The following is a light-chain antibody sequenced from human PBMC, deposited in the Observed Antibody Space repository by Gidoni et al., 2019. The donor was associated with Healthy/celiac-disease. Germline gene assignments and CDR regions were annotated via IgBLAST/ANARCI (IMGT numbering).Light chain of an antibody. CDR2: GAS. CDR3: QQYTNWPRT. CDR1: QSVSSN. V-gene: IGKV3-15*01. J-gene: IGKJ1*01. Sequence: EIVMTQSPATLSVSPGERDTLSCRASQSVSSNLAWYQQKPGQAPRLLIYGASTRATGIPARFSGSGSGTEFTLTISSLQSEDFAVYYCQQYTNWPRTFGQGTKVEIK.